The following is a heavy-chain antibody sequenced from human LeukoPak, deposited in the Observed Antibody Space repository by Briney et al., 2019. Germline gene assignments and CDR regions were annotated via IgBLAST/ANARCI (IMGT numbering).Heavy chain of an antibody. J-gene: IGHJ4*02. Sequence: GGSLRLSCAASGLTFSSYAMSWVRQAPGKGLEWVSAISGSGGSTYYADSVKGRFTISRDNSKNTLYLQMNSLRAEDTAVYYCAKDRSQEYCSGGSCYSGFDYWGQGTLVTVSS. CDR1: GLTFSSYA. V-gene: IGHV3-23*01. CDR2: ISGSGGST. CDR3: AKDRSQEYCSGGSCYSGFDY. D-gene: IGHD2-15*01.